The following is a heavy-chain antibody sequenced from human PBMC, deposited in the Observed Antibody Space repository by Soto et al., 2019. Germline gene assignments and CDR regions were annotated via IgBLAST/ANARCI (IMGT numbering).Heavy chain of an antibody. Sequence: QVQLQQSGPGLVKPSQTLSLTCAISGESVSTNSATWDWIRQSPSRGLEWLGRTYYRSKWYHDYAVSVKARXTXNXXTSNTHLSLQLNSVTPDATAVYYCARLIGDSWLDSWGQGTLVTVSS. CDR1: GESVSTNSAT. CDR2: TYYRSKWYH. V-gene: IGHV6-1*01. J-gene: IGHJ5*01. CDR3: ARLIGDSWLDS. D-gene: IGHD2-8*01.